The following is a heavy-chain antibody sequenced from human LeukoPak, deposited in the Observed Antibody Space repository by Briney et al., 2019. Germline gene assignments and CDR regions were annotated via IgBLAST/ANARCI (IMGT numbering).Heavy chain of an antibody. V-gene: IGHV1-2*06. D-gene: IGHD2-2*01. J-gene: IGHJ4*02. CDR3: ARDYCSSTSCLFDY. CDR2: INPNSGDT. CDR1: GYTFTGYH. Sequence: GESLKISCQASGYTFTGYHMHWVRQAPGQGLEWMGRINPNSGDTNYAQKFQGRVTMTRDTSISTAYMELSRLRSDDTAMYYCARDYCSSTSCLFDYWGQGTLVTVSS.